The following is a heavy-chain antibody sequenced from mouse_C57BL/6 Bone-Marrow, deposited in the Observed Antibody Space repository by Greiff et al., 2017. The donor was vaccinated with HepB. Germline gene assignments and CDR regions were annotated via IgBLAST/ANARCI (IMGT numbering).Heavy chain of an antibody. CDR1: GFSLTSYG. J-gene: IGHJ4*01. CDR3: ARNYGSSPYYAMDY. V-gene: IGHV2-6*01. Sequence: QVQLQQSGPGLVAPSQSLSITCTVSGFSLTSYGVDWVRQSPGKGLEWLGVIWGVGSTNYNSALKSRLSISKDNSKSQVFLKMNSLQTDDTAMYYCARNYGSSPYYAMDYWGQGTSVTVSS. CDR2: IWGVGST. D-gene: IGHD1-1*01.